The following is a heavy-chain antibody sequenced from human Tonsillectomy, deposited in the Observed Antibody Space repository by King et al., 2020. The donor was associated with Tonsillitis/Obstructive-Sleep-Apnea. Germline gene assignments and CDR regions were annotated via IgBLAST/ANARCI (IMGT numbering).Heavy chain of an antibody. CDR2: ISSSSSYI. V-gene: IGHV3-21*01. CDR1: GFTFSSYS. Sequence: VQLVESGGGLVKPGGSLRLSCAASGFTFSSYSMNCVRQAPGKGLEWVSSISSSSSYIYYADPVKGRFTISRDNAKNSRYLQMNSLRAEDTAVYYCARTGCSGASCYLHYYYYYYMDVWGKGTTVTVSS. CDR3: ARTGCSGASCYLHYYYYYYMDV. D-gene: IGHD2-15*01. J-gene: IGHJ6*03.